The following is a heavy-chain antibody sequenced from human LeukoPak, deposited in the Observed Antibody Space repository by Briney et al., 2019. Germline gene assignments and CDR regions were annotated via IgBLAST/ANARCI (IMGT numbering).Heavy chain of an antibody. Sequence: ASVKVSCKASGYTFTNYDINWVRQATGQGLEWMGWINPNSGNTGYAQKFQGRVTMTRDMSTSTVYMELSSLRSDDTAVYYCARGFASSGYYHLDYWGQGTLVTVSS. CDR3: ARGFASSGYYHLDY. CDR1: GYTFTNYD. V-gene: IGHV1-8*01. J-gene: IGHJ4*02. CDR2: INPNSGNT. D-gene: IGHD3-22*01.